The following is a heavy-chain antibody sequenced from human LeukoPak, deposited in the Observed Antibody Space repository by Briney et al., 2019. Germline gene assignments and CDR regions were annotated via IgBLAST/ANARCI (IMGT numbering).Heavy chain of an antibody. CDR3: AKENGDHGRLRWFDS. CDR1: GFTFDDYA. D-gene: IGHD4-17*01. CDR2: ISGDGAYT. J-gene: IGHJ5*01. V-gene: IGHV3-43*02. Sequence: PGGSLRLSCAASGFTFDDYAIHWVRQGPGKSLEWVSSISGDGAYTNYADSVKGRFTIFRDNDKNSLYLQMNSLTNGDAAFYFCAKENGDHGRLRWFDSWGQGTWVTVSS.